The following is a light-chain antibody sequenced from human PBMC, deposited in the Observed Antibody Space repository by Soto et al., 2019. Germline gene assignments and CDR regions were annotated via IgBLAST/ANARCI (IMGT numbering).Light chain of an antibody. CDR2: KAS. Sequence: DIQVTQSLSTLSGSVGDRVTITCRASQTISSWLAWYEQKPGKAPKLLIYKASTLESGVPSRFSGSGSGTDFTFTISSLKPADIETYYCQQYDNVPLTFGGGTKVDI. J-gene: IGKJ4*01. CDR1: QTISSW. V-gene: IGKV1-5*03. CDR3: QQYDNVPLT.